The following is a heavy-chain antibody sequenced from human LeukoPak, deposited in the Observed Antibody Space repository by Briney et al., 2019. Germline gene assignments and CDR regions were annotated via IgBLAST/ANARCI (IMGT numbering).Heavy chain of an antibody. CDR3: AILGYCSGGSCSDFDY. J-gene: IGHJ4*02. CDR2: MNPNSGNT. D-gene: IGHD2-15*01. CDR1: GYTFTSYD. Sequence: RASVKVSCKASGYTFTSYDINWVRQATGQGLEWMGWMNPNSGNTGYAQKFQGRVTMTRDMSTSTVYMELSSLRSEDTAVYYCAILGYCSGGSCSDFDYWGQGTLVTVSS. V-gene: IGHV1-8*01.